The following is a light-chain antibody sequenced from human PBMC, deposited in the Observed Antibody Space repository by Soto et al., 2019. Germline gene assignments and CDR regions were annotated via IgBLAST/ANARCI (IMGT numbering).Light chain of an antibody. CDR2: AAS. J-gene: IGKJ4*01. CDR3: QQLRASPLT. Sequence: DIQXTQTPTTLASFIGDTVTSTFRASPGINIFLAWFQQKPGKAXKXXXSAASTLQSGVPTRFSGSGSGTDFTLTISILQPEDFAPYCCQQLRASPLTFGRGTKVDI. V-gene: IGKV1-9*01. CDR1: PGINIF.